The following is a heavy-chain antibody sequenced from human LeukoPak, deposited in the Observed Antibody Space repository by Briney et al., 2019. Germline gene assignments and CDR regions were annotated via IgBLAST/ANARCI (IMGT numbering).Heavy chain of an antibody. V-gene: IGHV3-23*01. CDR3: AKGLSSSTWADFDY. CDR1: GFTFNNHA. Sequence: GGSLRLSCAASGFTFNNHAMSWVRQAPGMGLEWVPGIRGSGGTTNYADSVKGRLTVSRDNSKNTLYLQMNSLRGEETAVYYCAKGLSSSTWADFDYWGQGTLVTVSS. D-gene: IGHD6-13*01. J-gene: IGHJ4*02. CDR2: IRGSGGTT.